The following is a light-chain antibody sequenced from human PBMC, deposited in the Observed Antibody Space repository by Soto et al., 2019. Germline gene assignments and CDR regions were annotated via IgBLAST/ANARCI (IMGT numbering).Light chain of an antibody. CDR3: CSNAGGSTL. CDR2: EGN. J-gene: IGLJ2*01. V-gene: IGLV2-23*01. CDR1: SSDIGNFDL. Sequence: QSALTQPASVSGSPGQSITISCTGSSSDIGNFDLVSWYQHHPGKAPKLIIYEGNRRPPGLSYRFSGSKSGNTASLTISGLQAEDEADYYCCSNAGGSTLFGGGTKVTVL.